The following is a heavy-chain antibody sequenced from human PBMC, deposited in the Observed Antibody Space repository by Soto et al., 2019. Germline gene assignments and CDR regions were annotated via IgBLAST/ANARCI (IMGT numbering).Heavy chain of an antibody. D-gene: IGHD3-22*01. J-gene: IGHJ3*02. CDR2: ISSSGSTI. CDR1: GFTFSSYE. Sequence: PGGSLRLSCAASGFTFSSYEMNWVRQAPGKGLEWVSYISSSGSTIYYADSVKGRFTISRDSAKNSLYLQMNSLRAEDTAVYYCAREDQVWLSDAFDIWGQGTMVTVSS. V-gene: IGHV3-48*03. CDR3: AREDQVWLSDAFDI.